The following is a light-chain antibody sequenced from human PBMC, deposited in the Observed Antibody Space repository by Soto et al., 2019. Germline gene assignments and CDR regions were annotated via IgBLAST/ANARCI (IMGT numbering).Light chain of an antibody. V-gene: IGKV1-13*02. CDR1: QGIRND. Sequence: AIQMTQSPSSLSASVGDRVTITCRASQGIRNDLGWYQQKPGKAPKVLIYDASNLEYGVPSRFSGSGFGTEFILTISSLQPDDFATYYCQHYGGMWTFGQGTKVDIK. J-gene: IGKJ1*01. CDR2: DAS. CDR3: QHYGGMWT.